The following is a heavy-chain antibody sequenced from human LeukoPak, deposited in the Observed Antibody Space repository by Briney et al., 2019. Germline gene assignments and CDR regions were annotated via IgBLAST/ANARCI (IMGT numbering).Heavy chain of an antibody. Sequence: ASVKVSCKASGYTFTSYDINWVRQATGQGLEWMGWMNPNSGNTGYAQKFQGRVTMTRNTSISTAYMELSSLRSEDTAVYYCARRVATIAAYYYYGMDVWGQGTTVTVSS. CDR1: GYTFTSYD. CDR3: ARRVATIAAYYYYGMDV. V-gene: IGHV1-8*01. D-gene: IGHD5-12*01. CDR2: MNPNSGNT. J-gene: IGHJ6*02.